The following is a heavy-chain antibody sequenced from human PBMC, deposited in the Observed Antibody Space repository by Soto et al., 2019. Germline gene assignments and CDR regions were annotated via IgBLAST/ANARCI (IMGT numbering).Heavy chain of an antibody. D-gene: IGHD2-2*02. CDR1: GGSISSYY. J-gene: IGHJ6*02. V-gene: IGHV4-59*01. CDR3: ARDMGYCSSTSCYTGTYYYYYGMDV. Sequence: SETLSLTCTVSGGSISSYYWSWIRQPPGKGLEWIGYIYYSGSTNYNPSLKSRVTISVDTSKNQFSLKLSSVTAADTAVYYCARDMGYCSSTSCYTGTYYYYYGMDVWGQGXTVTVYS. CDR2: IYYSGST.